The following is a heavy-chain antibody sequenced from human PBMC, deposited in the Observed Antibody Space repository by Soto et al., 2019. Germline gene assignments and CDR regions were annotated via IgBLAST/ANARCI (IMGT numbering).Heavy chain of an antibody. D-gene: IGHD1-26*01. CDR1: GDSISGYY. J-gene: IGHJ4*02. CDR2: IYTAENT. CDR3: ARMGLLYYFDI. V-gene: IGHV4-4*07. Sequence: KPSETLSLTCTVSGDSISGYYWSWIRQPAGKGLEWIGRIYTAENTNYKSSLKSRVTMSVDTSKNLFSLRLNSVTAADTAVYYCARMGLLYYFDIWGQGTLVTVSS.